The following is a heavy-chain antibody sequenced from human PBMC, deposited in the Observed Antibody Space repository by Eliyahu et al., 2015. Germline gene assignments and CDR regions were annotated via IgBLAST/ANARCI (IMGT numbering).Heavy chain of an antibody. Sequence: EVQLVESGGGLVQPGGSLXLSCAASGFPFSDYYMDWVRQAPGKGLEGVGRTRNRANGYTTEYVASVKGRFTISRDDSKNSLYLQMNSLQTEDTAVYYCTRVHSSAWSGNYFDFWGQGTLVTVSS. J-gene: IGHJ4*02. V-gene: IGHV3-72*01. CDR3: TRVHSSAWSGNYFDF. CDR1: GFPFSDYY. CDR2: TRNRANGYTT. D-gene: IGHD6-19*01.